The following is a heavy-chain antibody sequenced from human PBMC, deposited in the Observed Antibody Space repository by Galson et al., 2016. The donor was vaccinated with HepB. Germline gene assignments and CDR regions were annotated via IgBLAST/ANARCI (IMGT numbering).Heavy chain of an antibody. D-gene: IGHD6-19*01. J-gene: IGHJ6*02. V-gene: IGHV4-59*11. CDR1: GGSISSHY. CDR2: IYHSGNT. CDR3: AREGVVAGRRDYYYGMDV. Sequence: ETLSLTCTVSGGSISSHYWSWIRQPPGKGLEWIGYIYHSGNTYYNPSLRSRVTMSVNTSRNQFSLKLTSVSAADTAVYYCAREGVVAGRRDYYYGMDVWGQGTTVTVSS.